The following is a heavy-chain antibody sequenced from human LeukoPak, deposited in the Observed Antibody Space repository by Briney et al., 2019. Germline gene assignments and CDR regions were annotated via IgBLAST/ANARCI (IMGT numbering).Heavy chain of an antibody. CDR2: ISAYNGNT. CDR3: ARRMITFGGVIADAFDI. D-gene: IGHD3-16*02. J-gene: IGHJ3*02. CDR1: GYTFTSYG. V-gene: IGHV1-18*01. Sequence: ASVKVSCKASGYTFTSYGISWVRQAPGQGLEWMGWISAYNGNTNYAQKLQGRVTMTTDTSTSTAYMELRSLRSDDTAVYYCARRMITFGGVIADAFDIWGQGTMVTVSS.